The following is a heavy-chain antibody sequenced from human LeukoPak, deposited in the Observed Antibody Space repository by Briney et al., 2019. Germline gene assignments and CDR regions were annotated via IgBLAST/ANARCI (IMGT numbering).Heavy chain of an antibody. D-gene: IGHD4-17*01. CDR1: GFTFCEYY. CDR3: ARDQQRVDYGDYVTH. J-gene: IGHJ4*02. Sequence: GGSLRLSSAASGFTFCEYYMSWIRQAPGKGLEWVSYISSSGSTIYYADSVKGRFTISRDNAKNSLYLQMNSLRAEDTAVYYCARDQQRVDYGDYVTHWGQGTLVTVSS. CDR2: ISSSGSTI. V-gene: IGHV3-11*01.